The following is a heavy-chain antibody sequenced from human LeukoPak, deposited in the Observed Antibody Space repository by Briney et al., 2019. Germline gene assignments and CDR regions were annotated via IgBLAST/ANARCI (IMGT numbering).Heavy chain of an antibody. CDR2: IYYSGST. CDR3: ARQSRGSSSSRDYFDY. CDR1: GGSISSSTYY. V-gene: IGHV4-39*01. D-gene: IGHD6-6*01. Sequence: SETLSLTCTVSGGSISSSTYYWGWIRQPPGKGLEWIVSIYYSGSTYYNPSLKSRVTISVDTSKNHFSLNLSSVTAADTAVYYCARQSRGSSSSRDYFDYWGQGTLVTVSS. J-gene: IGHJ4*02.